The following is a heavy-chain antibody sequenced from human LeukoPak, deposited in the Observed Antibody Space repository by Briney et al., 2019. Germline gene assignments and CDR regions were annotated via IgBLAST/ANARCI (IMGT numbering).Heavy chain of an antibody. CDR2: INHSGST. Sequence: SETLSLTCAVYGGSFSGYYWSWIRQPPGKGLEWIGEINHSGSTNYNPSLKSRVTISVDTSKDQFSLKLSSVTAADTAVYYCARGRDSSGYQTFDNWGQGTLVTVSS. CDR1: GGSFSGYY. J-gene: IGHJ4*02. CDR3: ARGRDSSGYQTFDN. D-gene: IGHD3-22*01. V-gene: IGHV4-34*01.